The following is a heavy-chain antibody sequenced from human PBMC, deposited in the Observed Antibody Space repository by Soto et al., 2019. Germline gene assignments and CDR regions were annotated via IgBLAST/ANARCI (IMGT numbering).Heavy chain of an antibody. CDR2: IYSGGST. Sequence: EVQLVETGGGLIQPGGSLRLSCAASGFTVSSNYMSWVRQAPGKGLEWVSVIYSGGSTYYADSVKGRFTISRDNSKNTLYLQMNSLRAEDTAVYYCARAGAYYDILTGYLHYYYYGMDVWGQGTTVTVSS. CDR1: GFTVSSNY. V-gene: IGHV3-53*02. D-gene: IGHD3-9*01. J-gene: IGHJ6*02. CDR3: ARAGAYYDILTGYLHYYYYGMDV.